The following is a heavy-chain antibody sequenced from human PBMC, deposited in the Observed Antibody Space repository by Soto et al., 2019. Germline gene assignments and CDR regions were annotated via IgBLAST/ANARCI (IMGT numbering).Heavy chain of an antibody. J-gene: IGHJ4*02. CDR3: AKSVYNWNDGFFDY. CDR2: IMNSGAGT. D-gene: IGHD1-1*01. Sequence: GGSLRLSCAASGFPFSTYAMSWVRQAPGKGLEWVSTIMNSGAGTYYPDSMMGRFTIARDNSKNTVYLQMNSLRAEDTAVYYCAKSVYNWNDGFFDYWGQGTLVTVSS. V-gene: IGHV3-23*01. CDR1: GFPFSTYA.